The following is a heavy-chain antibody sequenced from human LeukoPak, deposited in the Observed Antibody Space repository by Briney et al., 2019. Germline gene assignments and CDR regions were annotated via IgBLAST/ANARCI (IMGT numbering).Heavy chain of an antibody. CDR1: GGSFSGYY. CDR3: ARVKYGSGSYYTYRNNWFDP. V-gene: IGHV4-34*01. CDR2: INHSGST. Sequence: SETLSLTCAVYGGSFSGYYWSWIRQPPGKGLEWIGEINHSGSTNYNPSLKSRVTISVDTSKNQFSLKLSSVTAADTAVYYCARVKYGSGSYYTYRNNWFDPWGQGTLVTVSS. J-gene: IGHJ5*02. D-gene: IGHD3-10*01.